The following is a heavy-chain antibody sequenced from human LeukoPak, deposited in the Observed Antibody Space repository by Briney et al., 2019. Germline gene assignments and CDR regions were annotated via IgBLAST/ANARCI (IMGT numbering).Heavy chain of an antibody. V-gene: IGHV1-8*03. Sequence: ASVKVSCKASGYTFTSYDINWVRQATGQGLEWMGWMNPNSGNTGYAQKFQGRVTITRNTSISTAYMELSSLRSEDTAVYYCARGRRGVHITIFGVDRYNWFDPWGQGTLVTVSS. CDR3: ARGRRGVHITIFGVDRYNWFDP. CDR2: MNPNSGNT. CDR1: GYTFTSYD. D-gene: IGHD3-3*01. J-gene: IGHJ5*02.